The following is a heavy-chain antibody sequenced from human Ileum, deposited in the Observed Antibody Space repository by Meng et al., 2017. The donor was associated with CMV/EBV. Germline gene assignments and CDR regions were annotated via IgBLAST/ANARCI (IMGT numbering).Heavy chain of an antibody. CDR2: IYSDGST. V-gene: IGHV3-66*01. D-gene: IGHD6-19*01. J-gene: IGHJ4*02. CDR1: GFTVSSKY. Sequence: DVQLVESGGGLVQPGGSRRLSCVVSGFTVSSKYMTWVRQAPGKGLEWVSVIYSDGSTFYADSVKDRFIISRDNSENTVYLQMNSLRVEDTAIYYCATVEVYSSGWTPYRYWGQGTLVTVSS. CDR3: ATVEVYSSGWTPYRY.